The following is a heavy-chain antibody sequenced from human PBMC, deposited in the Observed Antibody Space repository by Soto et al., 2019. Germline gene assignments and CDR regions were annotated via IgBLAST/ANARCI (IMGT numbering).Heavy chain of an antibody. CDR1: GFTFKNYA. Sequence: VQLVESGGGVVLPGTSLRLSCAASGFTFKNYAMHWVRQAPGKGLEWVAGISFDGSTECHADSLRGRFTCSRDKSKNTVSPQMNRLRPEDTAVYYCARDRDSYDGRTTFYSPAFDYWGQGPLVTVST. D-gene: IGHD3-10*01. CDR3: ARDRDSYDGRTTFYSPAFDY. J-gene: IGHJ4*02. CDR2: ISFDGSTE. V-gene: IGHV3-30-3*01.